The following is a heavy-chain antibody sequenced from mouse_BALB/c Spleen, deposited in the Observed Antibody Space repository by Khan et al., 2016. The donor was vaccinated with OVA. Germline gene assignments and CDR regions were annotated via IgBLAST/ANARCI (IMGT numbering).Heavy chain of an antibody. J-gene: IGHJ2*01. CDR1: GYSITSGYG. D-gene: IGHD1-2*01. Sequence: EVQLQESGPGLVKPSQSLSLTCTVTGYSITSGYGWNWIRQFPGNKLEWMGYISYSGSTNYNPSFKSRISITRDTSNNQSFLQLNSVTTEDTATYYRARTARIQYWGQGTTLTVSS. CDR3: ARTARIQY. CDR2: ISYSGST. V-gene: IGHV3-2*02.